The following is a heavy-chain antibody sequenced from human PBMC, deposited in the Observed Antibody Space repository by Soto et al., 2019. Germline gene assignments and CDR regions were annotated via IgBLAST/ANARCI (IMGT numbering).Heavy chain of an antibody. CDR3: ARASVGTLGGGSCIMPFDF. CDR2: IYPGGST. V-gene: IGHV4-4*07. CDR1: GGSINKYY. J-gene: IGHJ4*02. D-gene: IGHD2-15*01. Sequence: SETLSLTCSVSGGSINKYYLTWIRQSAGKGLEWIGRIYPGGSTNYNPSLKKRGIITFSASEKQFALRLTSVTAADTAVDYCARASVGTLGGGSCIMPFDFWGQGTQVTVYS.